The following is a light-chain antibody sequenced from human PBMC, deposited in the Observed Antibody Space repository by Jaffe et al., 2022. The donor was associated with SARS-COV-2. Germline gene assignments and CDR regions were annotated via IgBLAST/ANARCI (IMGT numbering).Light chain of an antibody. CDR3: MQALQGPPT. CDR1: QSLLYSNGYNY. J-gene: IGKJ1*01. V-gene: IGKV2-28*01. CDR2: LGS. Sequence: DIVMTQSPLSLPVTPGEPASISCRSSQSLLYSNGYNYLDWYLQKPGQSPQLLIYLGSNRASGVPDRFSGSGSGTDFTLKISRVEAEDVGVYYCMQALQGPPTFGQGTKVEIK.